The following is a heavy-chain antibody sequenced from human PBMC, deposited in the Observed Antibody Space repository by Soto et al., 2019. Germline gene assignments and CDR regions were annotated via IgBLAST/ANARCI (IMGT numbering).Heavy chain of an antibody. V-gene: IGHV3-30*03. CDR1: GFTFSSYG. CDR3: ARDRTTATIDWFDP. CDR2: ISYDGSNK. Sequence: PGGSLRLSCAASGFTFSSYGMHWVRQAPGKGLEWVAVISYDGSNKYYADSVKGRFTISRDNSKNTLYLQMNSLRAEDTAVYYCARDRTTATIDWFDPWGQGTLVTVSS. D-gene: IGHD4-17*01. J-gene: IGHJ5*02.